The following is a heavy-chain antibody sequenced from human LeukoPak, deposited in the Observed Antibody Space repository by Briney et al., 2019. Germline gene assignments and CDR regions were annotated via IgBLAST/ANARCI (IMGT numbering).Heavy chain of an antibody. J-gene: IGHJ4*02. V-gene: IGHV3-49*03. D-gene: IGHD3-9*01. CDR3: TRGRYDILTGYYD. CDR2: IRSKAYGGTT. CDR1: GFTFGDYA. Sequence: GRSLRLSCTASGFTFGDYAMSWFRQAPGKGLEWVGFIRSKAYGGTTEYAASVKGRFTISRDDSKSIAYLQMNSLKTEDTAVYYCTRGRYDILTGYYDWGQGTWSPSPQ.